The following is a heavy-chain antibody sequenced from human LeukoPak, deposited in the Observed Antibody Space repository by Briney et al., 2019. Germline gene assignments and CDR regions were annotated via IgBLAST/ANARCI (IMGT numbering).Heavy chain of an antibody. Sequence: SETLSLTCGVSGGSLDITNYCGWVRQAPGKGLEWIGEISHSGTTNYNPSLRSRVAMSLDRANNQFSLSLTAVTAAATAGYYCQRESRPFCIFAYWGQGVLVTVSS. V-gene: IGHV4-4*02. CDR3: QRESRPFCIFAY. D-gene: IGHD3-3*02. J-gene: IGHJ4*02. CDR2: ISHSGTT. CDR1: GGSLDITNY.